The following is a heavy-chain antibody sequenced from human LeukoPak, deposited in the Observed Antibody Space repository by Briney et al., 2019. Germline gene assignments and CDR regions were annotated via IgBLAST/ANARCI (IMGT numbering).Heavy chain of an antibody. CDR3: ARLYDFWSGSNQHVGGNYDY. J-gene: IGHJ4*02. CDR2: INAYNGKT. V-gene: IGHV1-18*01. Sequence: ASVKVSCKASGYTFTSYGISLVRQAPGQGLEWMGWINAYNGKTNYAQKLQGRVTMTTDTSTSTAYMELKSLRSDDTAVYYCARLYDFWSGSNQHVGGNYDYWGQGTLVTVSS. CDR1: GYTFTSYG. D-gene: IGHD3-3*01.